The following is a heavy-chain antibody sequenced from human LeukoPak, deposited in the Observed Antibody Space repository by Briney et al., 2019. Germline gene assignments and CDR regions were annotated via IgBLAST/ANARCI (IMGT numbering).Heavy chain of an antibody. CDR1: GFTFSSYG. J-gene: IGHJ4*02. CDR2: ISYDGSNK. Sequence: GGSLRLSCAASGFTFSSYGMHWVRQAPGKGLEWVAVISYDGSNKYYADSVKGRFTISRDNSKNTLYLQMNSLRAEDTAVYYCAKSVLYSSSWYYFDYWGQGILVTVSS. CDR3: AKSVLYSSSWYYFDY. D-gene: IGHD6-13*01. V-gene: IGHV3-30*18.